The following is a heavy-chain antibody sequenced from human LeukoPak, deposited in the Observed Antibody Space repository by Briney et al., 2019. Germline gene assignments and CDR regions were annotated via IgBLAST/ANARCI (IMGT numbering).Heavy chain of an antibody. J-gene: IGHJ3*02. V-gene: IGHV3-7*03. CDR3: AKGGVEDAFDI. Sequence: GGSLRLSCAASGFTFSSYWMSWVRQAPGKGLEWVANIKQDGSEKYYVDSVKGRFTISRDNAKNSLYLQMNSLRAEDTALYYCAKGGVEDAFDIWGQGTMVTVSS. D-gene: IGHD3-3*01. CDR1: GFTFSSYW. CDR2: IKQDGSEK.